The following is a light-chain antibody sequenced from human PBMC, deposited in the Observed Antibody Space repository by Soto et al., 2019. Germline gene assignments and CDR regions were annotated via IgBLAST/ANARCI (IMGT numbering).Light chain of an antibody. V-gene: IGKV4-1*01. CDR2: WAS. J-gene: IGKJ1*01. Sequence: DIVMTQSPDSLAVSLGERATINCKSSQSVLYSSNNKNYLAWYQQKPGQPPKLLIYWASTRESGVPDRFSGSGSGTDFTLTISSLQADDVAVYYCQQYYSPWTFGQGTRVKSN. CDR3: QQYYSPWT. CDR1: QSVLYSSNNKNY.